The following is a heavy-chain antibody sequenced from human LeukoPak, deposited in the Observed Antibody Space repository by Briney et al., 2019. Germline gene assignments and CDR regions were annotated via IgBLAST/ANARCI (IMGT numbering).Heavy chain of an antibody. D-gene: IGHD3-22*01. CDR3: ARDSEYYYDSSGYYAN. CDR1: GYTFTSYY. Sequence: SVKVSCKASGYTFTSYYMHWVRQAPGQGLEWMGIINPSGGSTSYAQKFQGRVTMTRDTSTSTVYMELSSLRSEDTAVYYCARDSEYYYDSSGYYANWGQGTLVTVSS. J-gene: IGHJ4*02. V-gene: IGHV1-46*01. CDR2: INPSGGST.